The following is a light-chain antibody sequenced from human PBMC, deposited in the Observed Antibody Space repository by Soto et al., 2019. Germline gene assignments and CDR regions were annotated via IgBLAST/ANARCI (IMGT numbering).Light chain of an antibody. Sequence: SALTQPPSASGSPGQSVTISCTGTSSDVGGYNYVSWYQQHPGKAPKLMIYEVSKRPSGVPDCFSGSKSGNTASLTVSGLQAEDEADYYCSSDAGSNNFGVFGTGTKVTV. CDR2: EVS. CDR3: SSDAGSNNFGV. J-gene: IGLJ1*01. CDR1: SSDVGGYNY. V-gene: IGLV2-8*01.